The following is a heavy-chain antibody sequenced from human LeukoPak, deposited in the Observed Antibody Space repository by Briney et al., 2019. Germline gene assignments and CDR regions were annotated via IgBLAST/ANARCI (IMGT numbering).Heavy chain of an antibody. CDR2: IYYSGST. CDR3: ARGRDGYGYNWFDP. J-gene: IGHJ5*02. CDR1: GGSISSGDYY. V-gene: IGHV4-30-4*01. D-gene: IGHD5-24*01. Sequence: SETLSLTCTVSGGSISSGDYYWSWIRQPPGKGQEWIGYIYYSGSTYYNPSLKSRVTISVDTSKNQFSLKLSSVTAADTAVYYCARGRDGYGYNWFDPWGQGTLVTVSS.